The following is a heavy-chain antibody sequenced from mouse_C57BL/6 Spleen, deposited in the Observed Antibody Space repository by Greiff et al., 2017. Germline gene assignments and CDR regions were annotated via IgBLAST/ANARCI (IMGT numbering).Heavy chain of an antibody. CDR3: ARLGGNYSWFAY. CDR1: GYAFSSSW. CDR2: IYPGDGDT. V-gene: IGHV1-80*01. D-gene: IGHD2-1*01. Sequence: VQLQQSGAELVKPGASVKISCKASGYAFSSSWMNWVKQRPGKGLEWIGQIYPGDGDTNYNGKFKGKATLTADKSSSTAYMQLSSLTSEDSAVYFCARLGGNYSWFAYWGQGTLVTVSA. J-gene: IGHJ3*01.